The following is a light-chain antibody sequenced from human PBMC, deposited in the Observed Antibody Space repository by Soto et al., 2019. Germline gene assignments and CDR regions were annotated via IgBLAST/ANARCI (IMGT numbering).Light chain of an antibody. CDR2: EGS. Sequence: QSVLTQPASVSGSPGQSITISCTGTSSDVGSYNLVSWYQQHPGKAPKLMIYEGSKRPSGVSNRFSGSKSGNTASLTISGRQAEDEADYYCCSYAGSSTFYVFGPGTKLTVL. CDR3: CSYAGSSTFYV. CDR1: SSDVGSYNL. J-gene: IGLJ1*01. V-gene: IGLV2-23*01.